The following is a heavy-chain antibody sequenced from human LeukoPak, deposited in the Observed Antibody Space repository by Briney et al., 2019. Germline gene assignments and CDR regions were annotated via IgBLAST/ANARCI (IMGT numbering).Heavy chain of an antibody. J-gene: IGHJ4*02. D-gene: IGHD3-10*01. CDR3: ARAMSMVRGVIAY. V-gene: IGHV1-69*04. CDR1: VGTFSSYA. CDR2: IIPILGIA. Sequence: ASVKVSCKATVGTFSSYAISWVRQARGQGVEWMGRIIPILGIANYAQKFQGRVTITAEKSTSTAYMALSSLRSEDTAVYYCARAMSMVRGVIAYWGQGTLVTVSS.